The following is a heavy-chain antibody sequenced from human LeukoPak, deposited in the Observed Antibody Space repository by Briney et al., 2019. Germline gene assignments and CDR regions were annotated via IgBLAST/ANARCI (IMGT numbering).Heavy chain of an antibody. Sequence: SVKFSCKASGFTFTSSAMQWVRQARGQRLEWIGWIVVGSGNTNYAQKFQERVTITRDMSTSTAYMELSSLRSEDTAVYYCAAIIVGATKPSGYYYYGMDVWGQGTTVTVSS. J-gene: IGHJ6*02. CDR3: AAIIVGATKPSGYYYYGMDV. CDR1: GFTFTSSA. V-gene: IGHV1-58*02. CDR2: IVVGSGNT. D-gene: IGHD1-26*01.